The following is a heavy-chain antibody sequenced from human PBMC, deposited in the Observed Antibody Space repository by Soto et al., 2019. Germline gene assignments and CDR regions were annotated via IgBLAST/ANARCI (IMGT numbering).Heavy chain of an antibody. CDR3: ATTSRGYSYGYGYYFDY. D-gene: IGHD5-18*01. Sequence: SVKVSCKASGGTFSSYAISWVRQAPGQGLEWMGGIIPIFGTANYAQKFQGRVTITADESTSTAYMELSSLRSEDTAVYYCATTSRGYSYGYGYYFDYWGQGTLVTVSS. J-gene: IGHJ4*02. CDR2: IIPIFGTA. CDR1: GGTFSSYA. V-gene: IGHV1-69*13.